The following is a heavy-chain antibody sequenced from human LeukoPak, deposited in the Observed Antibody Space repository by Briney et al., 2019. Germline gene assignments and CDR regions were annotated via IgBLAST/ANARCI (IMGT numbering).Heavy chain of an antibody. D-gene: IGHD3-10*01. CDR1: GFTFSNAW. CDR2: IKSKPDGGTI. J-gene: IGHJ4*02. Sequence: GGSLRLSCAASGFTFSNAWMHWVRQAPGKGLEWVGRIKSKPDGGTIDYAAPVKGRFTISRDDSKNTLYLQMNSLKTEDIAVYYCLTGGLWFGEPQPYWGQGTLVTVSS. CDR3: LTGGLWFGEPQPY. V-gene: IGHV3-15*01.